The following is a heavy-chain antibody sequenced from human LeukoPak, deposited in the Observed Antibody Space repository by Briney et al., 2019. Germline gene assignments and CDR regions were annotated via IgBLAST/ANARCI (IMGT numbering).Heavy chain of an antibody. D-gene: IGHD2/OR15-2a*01. Sequence: ASVKVSCKASGYTFTSYGITWVRQAPGQGLEWMGWISIYNGNTNYVQKLQGRVTMTTDTSTSTAYMELRSLRSDDTAVYYCARVEDSTSAFDIWGQGTMVTVSS. CDR3: ARVEDSTSAFDI. J-gene: IGHJ3*02. CDR1: GYTFTSYG. CDR2: ISIYNGNT. V-gene: IGHV1-18*01.